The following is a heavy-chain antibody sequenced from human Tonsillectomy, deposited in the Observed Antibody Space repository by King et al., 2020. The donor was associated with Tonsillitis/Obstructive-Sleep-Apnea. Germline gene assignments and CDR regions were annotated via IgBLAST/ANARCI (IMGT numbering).Heavy chain of an antibody. CDR2: IYSDGST. CDR1: GLTVRSSY. V-gene: IGHV3-66*01. Sequence: EVQLVESGGGSVQPGGSLRLSCAASGLTVRSSYMNWVRQAPGKGLEWVSAIYSDGSTFYADSVKGRFTISRDNSNNTLYLQMNSLRAEDTAVYYCARESQDGTYYYMDVWGKGTTVTVSS. D-gene: IGHD3/OR15-3a*01. CDR3: ARESQDGTYYYMDV. J-gene: IGHJ6*03.